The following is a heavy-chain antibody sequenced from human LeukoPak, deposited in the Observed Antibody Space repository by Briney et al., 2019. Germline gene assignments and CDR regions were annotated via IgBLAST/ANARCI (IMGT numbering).Heavy chain of an antibody. D-gene: IGHD2-21*02. J-gene: IGHJ4*02. CDR1: GGSISSSSYC. CDR2: IYYSGST. CDR3: ARGLEVYGDSSPKFDY. V-gene: IGHV4-39*07. Sequence: PSETLSLTCTVSGGSISSSSYCWGWIRQPPGKGLEWIGSIYYSGSTYYNPSLKSRVTISVDTSKNQFSLKLSSVTAADTAVYYCARGLEVYGDSSPKFDYWGQGTLVTVSS.